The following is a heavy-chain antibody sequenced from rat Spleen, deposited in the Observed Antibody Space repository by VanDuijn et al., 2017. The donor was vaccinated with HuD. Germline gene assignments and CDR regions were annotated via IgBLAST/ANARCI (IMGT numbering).Heavy chain of an antibody. CDR1: GFTFNNYW. CDR2: ISTGGGNT. V-gene: IGHV5-31*01. Sequence: EVQLVESGGGLVQPGGSLKLSCVASGFTFNNYWMTWIRQAPGKGLEWVASISTGGGNTYYRDSVKGRFTISRDNAKTTLYLQMDSLRSEDTATYYCARETGYNSYFDHWGQGVMVTVSS. CDR3: ARETGYNSYFDH. D-gene: IGHD1-4*01. J-gene: IGHJ2*01.